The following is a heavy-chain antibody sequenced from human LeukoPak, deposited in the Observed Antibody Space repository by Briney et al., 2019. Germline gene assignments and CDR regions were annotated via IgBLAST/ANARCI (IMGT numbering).Heavy chain of an antibody. J-gene: IGHJ4*02. D-gene: IGHD5/OR15-5a*01. CDR1: GGSISRYY. V-gene: IGHV4-59*08. CDR2: IYYSGST. Sequence: SETLSLTCTVSGGSISRYYWSWIRQPPGRGLEWIGYIYYSGSTNYNPSLKSRVTISVDTSKNQFSLKLSSVTAADTAVYYCACRLPPDYWGQGTLVTVSS. CDR3: ACRLPPDY.